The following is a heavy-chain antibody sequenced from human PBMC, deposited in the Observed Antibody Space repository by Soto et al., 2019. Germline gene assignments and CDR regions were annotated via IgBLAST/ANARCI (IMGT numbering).Heavy chain of an antibody. CDR2: IFYTGGT. Sequence: SETLCLTCSVSGGTINSGGYFWSWVRQPPGKGLEWIGSIFYTGGTYYSPSLNRRASMSLAPSKNLFSLRLSSLTAADTAAYFCARVKATLYRHYSFDYWGQGTPVTFSS. CDR3: ARVKATLYRHYSFDY. CDR1: GGTINSGGYF. V-gene: IGHV4-30-4*01. J-gene: IGHJ4*02. D-gene: IGHD5-12*01.